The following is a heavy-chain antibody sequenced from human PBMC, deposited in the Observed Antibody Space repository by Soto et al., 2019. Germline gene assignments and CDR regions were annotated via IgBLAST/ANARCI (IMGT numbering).Heavy chain of an antibody. CDR2: IYYSGST. V-gene: IGHV4-39*01. Sequence: PSETLSLTCTVSCVSISSSSYYWGWIRQPPGKGLEWIGSIYYSGSTYYNPSLKSRVTISVDTSKNQFSLKLSSVTAADTAVYYCAVVVVILNAFDIWGQGTMVTVSS. J-gene: IGHJ3*02. CDR3: AVVVVILNAFDI. CDR1: CVSISSSSYY. D-gene: IGHD3-22*01.